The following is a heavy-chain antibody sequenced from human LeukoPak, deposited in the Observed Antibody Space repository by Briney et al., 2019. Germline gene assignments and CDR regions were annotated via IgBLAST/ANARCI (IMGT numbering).Heavy chain of an antibody. J-gene: IGHJ4*02. CDR3: AREEYCTNGVCYSFLFGY. V-gene: IGHV1-69*06. D-gene: IGHD2-8*01. CDR2: IIPIFGTA. Sequence: GASVKVSCKASGGTFSSYAISWVRQAPGQGLEWMGGIIPIFGTANYAQKFQGRVTITADKSTSTAYMELGSLRSEDTAVYYCAREEYCTNGVCYSFLFGYWGQGTLVTVSS. CDR1: GGTFSSYA.